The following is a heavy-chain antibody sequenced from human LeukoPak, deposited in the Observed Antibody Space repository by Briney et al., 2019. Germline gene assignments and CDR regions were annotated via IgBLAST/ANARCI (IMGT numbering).Heavy chain of an antibody. Sequence: GGSLRLSCAASGFTFSTYAMSWVRQAPGKGLEWVSTISGSAGSTYDADSVKGRFTISRDNSKNTLYLQMNSLTAEDTAIYYCAKESRLGELSYTLDCWGQGTLVAVSS. D-gene: IGHD3-16*02. CDR1: GFTFSTYA. CDR2: ISGSAGST. V-gene: IGHV3-23*01. CDR3: AKESRLGELSYTLDC. J-gene: IGHJ4*02.